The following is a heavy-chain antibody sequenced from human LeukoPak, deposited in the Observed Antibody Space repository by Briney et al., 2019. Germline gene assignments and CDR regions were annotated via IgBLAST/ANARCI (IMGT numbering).Heavy chain of an antibody. CDR1: GFTSSSYA. Sequence: PGRSVRLSCAASGFTSSSYAMHWVRQAPGKGLEWVAVISYDGSNKYYADSVKGRFTISRDNSKNTLYLQMNSLRAEDTAVYYCARDRGYCSGGSCYSGAFDIWGQGTMVTVSS. CDR2: ISYDGSNK. D-gene: IGHD2-15*01. J-gene: IGHJ3*02. CDR3: ARDRGYCSGGSCYSGAFDI. V-gene: IGHV3-30-3*01.